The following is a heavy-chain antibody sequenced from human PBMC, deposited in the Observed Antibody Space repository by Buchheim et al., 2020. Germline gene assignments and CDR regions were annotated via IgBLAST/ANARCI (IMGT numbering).Heavy chain of an antibody. CDR1: GFTFSGYW. J-gene: IGHJ4*02. V-gene: IGHV3-7*01. CDR3: ARVDSRLYYVDY. D-gene: IGHD6-13*01. CDR2: IKQDGSEK. Sequence: EVQLVESGGGLVQPGGSLRLSCAASGFTFSGYWMSWVRQAPGKGLDWVANIKQDGSEKYYVDSVKGRFTISRDNAKNSLYVQMNSLRAEDTAVYYCARVDSRLYYVDYWGQGTL.